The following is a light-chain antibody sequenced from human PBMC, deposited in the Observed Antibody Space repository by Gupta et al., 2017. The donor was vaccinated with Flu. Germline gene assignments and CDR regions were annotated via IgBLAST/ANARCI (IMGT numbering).Light chain of an antibody. CDR3: AAWDDSLSGRMV. V-gene: IGLV1-47*01. CDR1: SSNIGSNY. Sequence: QSVLTQPPSASGTPGQRVPIPCSGSSSNIGSNYVYWYQQLPGTAPKLLIYRNNQRPSGVPDRFSGSKSGTSASLAISGLRSEDEADYYCAAWDDSLSGRMVFGGGTKLTVL. CDR2: RNN. J-gene: IGLJ3*02.